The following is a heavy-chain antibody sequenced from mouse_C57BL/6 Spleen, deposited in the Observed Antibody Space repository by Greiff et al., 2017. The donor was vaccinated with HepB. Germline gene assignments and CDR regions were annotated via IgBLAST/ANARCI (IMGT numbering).Heavy chain of an antibody. CDR2: IYPRSGNT. Sequence: VQLQQSGAELARPGASVKLSCKASGYTFTSYGISWVKQRTGQGLEWIGEIYPRSGNTYYNEKFKGKATLTADKSSSTAYMELRSLTSEDSAVYFCAREGDYYGSSHWYFDVWGTGTTVTVSS. J-gene: IGHJ1*03. D-gene: IGHD1-1*01. V-gene: IGHV1-81*01. CDR1: GYTFTSYG. CDR3: AREGDYYGSSHWYFDV.